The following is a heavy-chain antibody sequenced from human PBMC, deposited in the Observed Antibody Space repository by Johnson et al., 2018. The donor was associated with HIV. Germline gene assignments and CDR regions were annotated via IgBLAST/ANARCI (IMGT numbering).Heavy chain of an antibody. Sequence: QVQLVESGGGVVRPGGSLRLSCSASGFTFSTFGMHWVRQAPGKGLEWVAFIRYDGSDKYYGDSVKGRFTISRDNAKNSLYLQMDSLRPEDTALYYCVRGGLGYQNFHDRFDVWGQGTVVTVSS. D-gene: IGHD3-16*02. CDR2: IRYDGSDK. V-gene: IGHV3-30*02. J-gene: IGHJ3*01. CDR3: VRGGLGYQNFHDRFDV. CDR1: GFTFSTFG.